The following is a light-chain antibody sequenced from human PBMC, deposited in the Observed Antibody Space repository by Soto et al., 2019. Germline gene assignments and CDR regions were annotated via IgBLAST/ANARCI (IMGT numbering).Light chain of an antibody. CDR1: QSVSSSY. V-gene: IGKV3-20*01. J-gene: IGKJ3*01. CDR2: GAS. CDR3: QQYDTSPPGFT. Sequence: EIVLTQSPGTLSLSPGERATLSCRASQSVSSSYLAWYQQKPGQAPRLLIYGASSRATGIPDRLSGSGSGTDFTLTISRLEPEDFAVYYCQQYDTSPPGFTFGPGTKVDVK.